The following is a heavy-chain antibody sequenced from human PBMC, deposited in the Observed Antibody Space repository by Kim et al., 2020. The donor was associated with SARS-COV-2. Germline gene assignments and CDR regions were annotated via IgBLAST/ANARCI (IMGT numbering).Heavy chain of an antibody. CDR3: ARVRSSRFIIFYYYGMDV. CDR1: GGSFSGYY. V-gene: IGHV4-34*01. D-gene: IGHD6-13*01. Sequence: SETLSLTCAVYGGSFSGYYWSWIRQPPGKGLEWIGEINNSGSTNYNPSLKSRVTISVDTSKNQFSLKLSSVTAADTAVYYCARVRSSRFIIFYYYGMDVWGQGTTVTVSS. J-gene: IGHJ6*02. CDR2: INNSGST.